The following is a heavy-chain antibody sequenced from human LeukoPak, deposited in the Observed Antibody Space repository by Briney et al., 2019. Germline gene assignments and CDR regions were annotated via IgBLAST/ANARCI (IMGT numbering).Heavy chain of an antibody. CDR1: GFTFSDYY. J-gene: IGHJ6*02. V-gene: IGHV3-11*01. CDR2: ISSSGSTI. Sequence: GGSLRLSCAAPGFTFSDYYMSWIRQAPGKGLEWVSYISSSGSTIYYADSVNGRFTISRDNAKNSRYLQMNILRAEDTAVYYCARDRIPPYYYYYYGMDVWGQGTTVTVSS. CDR3: ARDRIPPYYYYYYGMDV.